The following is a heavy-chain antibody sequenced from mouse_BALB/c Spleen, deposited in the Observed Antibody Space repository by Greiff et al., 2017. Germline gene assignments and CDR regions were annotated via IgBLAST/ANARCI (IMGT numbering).Heavy chain of an antibody. V-gene: IGHV7-3*02. CDR3: ARDTTMITAMDY. J-gene: IGHJ4*01. Sequence: EVKLMESGGGLVQPGGSLGLSCATSGFTFTDYYMSWVRQPPGKALEWLGFIRNKANGYTTEYSASVKGRFTISRDNSQSILYLQMNTLRAEDSATYYCARDTTMITAMDYWGQGTSVTVSS. D-gene: IGHD2-4*01. CDR2: IRNKANGYTT. CDR1: GFTFTDYY.